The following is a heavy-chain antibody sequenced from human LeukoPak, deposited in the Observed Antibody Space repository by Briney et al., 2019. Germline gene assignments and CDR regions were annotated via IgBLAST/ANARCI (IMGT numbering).Heavy chain of an antibody. CDR2: ISGSGGST. Sequence: GGSLRLSCAASGFTFSSYAMSWVRQAPGKGLEWVSAISGSGGSTYYADSVKGRFTISRDNSKNTLYLQMNSLRAEDTAVYYCAKLGTSLLWFGEGGVDYWGQGTLATVSS. V-gene: IGHV3-23*01. D-gene: IGHD3-10*01. CDR1: GFTFSSYA. J-gene: IGHJ4*02. CDR3: AKLGTSLLWFGEGGVDY.